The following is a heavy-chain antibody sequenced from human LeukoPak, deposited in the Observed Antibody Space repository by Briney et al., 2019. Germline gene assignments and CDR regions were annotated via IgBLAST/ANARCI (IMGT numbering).Heavy chain of an antibody. D-gene: IGHD4-17*01. Sequence: KSSETLSLTCTVSGGSISSSSYYWGWIRQPPGKGLEWIGSIYYSGSTNYNPSLKSRVTISIDTSKNQFSLKLSSVTAADTAIYYCAKMGNPAAVTTDYWGQGTLVTVSS. J-gene: IGHJ4*02. CDR2: IYYSGST. V-gene: IGHV4-39*07. CDR3: AKMGNPAAVTTDY. CDR1: GGSISSSSYY.